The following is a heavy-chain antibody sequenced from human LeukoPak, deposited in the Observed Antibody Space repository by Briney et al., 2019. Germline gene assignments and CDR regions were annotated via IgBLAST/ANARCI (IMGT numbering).Heavy chain of an antibody. Sequence: GSSLKISCKGSGSSFTNHWIGWVRPMPGKGLEWMGIIYPGDSDTRYSPSFQGQVTISADKSVSPAYLQWSSLKASDTAIYYCARRGYCSGSGCYDYWGEGTLVSVSS. CDR1: GSSFTNHW. CDR2: IYPGDSDT. CDR3: ARRGYCSGSGCYDY. D-gene: IGHD2-15*01. V-gene: IGHV5-51*01. J-gene: IGHJ4*02.